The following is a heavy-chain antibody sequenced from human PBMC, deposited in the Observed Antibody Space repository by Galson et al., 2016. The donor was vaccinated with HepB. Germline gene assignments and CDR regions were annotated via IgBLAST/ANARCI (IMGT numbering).Heavy chain of an antibody. CDR2: LWYDGSHK. V-gene: IGHV3-33*01. CDR3: ARDPSGSGAIFGVVKPPDY. J-gene: IGHJ4*02. Sequence: PRLSCAASGFNFRSYGMHWVRQTPGKGLEWVAGLWYDGSHKNYADSVKGRFTISRDDSKNTLYLQMNSLRAEDTALYYCARDPSGSGAIFGVVKPPDYWGQGSLVTVSS. CDR1: GFNFRSYG. D-gene: IGHD3-3*01.